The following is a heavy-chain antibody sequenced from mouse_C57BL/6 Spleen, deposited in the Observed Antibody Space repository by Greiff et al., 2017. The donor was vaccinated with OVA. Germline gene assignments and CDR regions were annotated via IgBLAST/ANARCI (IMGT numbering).Heavy chain of an antibody. Sequence: QVQLQQSGAELVRPGTSVKVSCKASGYAFTNYLMEWVKQRPGQGLEWIGVINPGSGGTNYNETFKGKATWTAGKSSSTAYMQLSSLTSEDSAVYCCAREGGYDDDGPFAYWGQGTLVTVAA. D-gene: IGHD2-4*01. J-gene: IGHJ3*01. CDR1: GYAFTNYL. V-gene: IGHV1-54*01. CDR3: AREGGYDDDGPFAY. CDR2: INPGSGGT.